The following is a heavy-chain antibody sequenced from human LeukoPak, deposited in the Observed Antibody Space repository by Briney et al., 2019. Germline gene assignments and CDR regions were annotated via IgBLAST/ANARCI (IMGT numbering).Heavy chain of an antibody. D-gene: IGHD6-19*01. V-gene: IGHV4-34*01. CDR2: INHSGST. Sequence: SETLSLTCAVYGGSFSGYYWSWIRQPPGEGLEWIGEINHSGSTNYNPSLKSRGTISVDTSKNQFSLKLSSVTAADTAVYYCSGYSSGLNWFDPWGQGTLVTVSS. CDR1: GGSFSGYY. CDR3: SGYSSGLNWFDP. J-gene: IGHJ5*02.